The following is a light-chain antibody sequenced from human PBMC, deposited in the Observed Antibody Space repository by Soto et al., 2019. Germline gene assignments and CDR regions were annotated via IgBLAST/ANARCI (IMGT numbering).Light chain of an antibody. V-gene: IGKV3-15*01. Sequence: EIVMTQSPATLSVSPGERATLSCRASQSVRSHLAWYQQKPGQAPRLLIYGASTRATAFPARFSGSGSGTELTLTIGSLQSEDFAVYYCQQYNDWPLTFGQGTKVEIK. CDR2: GAS. CDR1: QSVRSH. CDR3: QQYNDWPLT. J-gene: IGKJ1*01.